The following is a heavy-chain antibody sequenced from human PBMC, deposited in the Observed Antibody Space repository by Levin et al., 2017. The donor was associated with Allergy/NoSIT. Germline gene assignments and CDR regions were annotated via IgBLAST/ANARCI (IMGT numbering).Heavy chain of an antibody. J-gene: IGHJ4*02. CDR3: ARDTGDSSGYLGDY. Sequence: KISCKASGGTFSSYTISWVRQAPGQGLEWMGRIIPILGIANYAQKFQGRVTITADKSTSTAYMELSSLRSEDTAVYYCARDTGDSSGYLGDYWGQGTLVTVSS. V-gene: IGHV1-69*04. D-gene: IGHD3-22*01. CDR2: IIPILGIA. CDR1: GGTFSSYT.